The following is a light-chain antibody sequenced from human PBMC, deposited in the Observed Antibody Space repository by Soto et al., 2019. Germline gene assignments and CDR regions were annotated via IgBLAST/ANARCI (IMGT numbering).Light chain of an antibody. CDR1: QSVSSSH. CDR3: QQYGSSSLT. J-gene: IGKJ3*01. CDR2: GAS. V-gene: IGKV3-20*01. Sequence: EIVLTQSPGTLSLSPGERVTLSCRASQSVSSSHLAWYQQKPGQAPRLLIYGASSRATGIPDRFSGSGSETDFTLTISRLEPEDFAVYYCQQYGSSSLTFGPGTKVDIK.